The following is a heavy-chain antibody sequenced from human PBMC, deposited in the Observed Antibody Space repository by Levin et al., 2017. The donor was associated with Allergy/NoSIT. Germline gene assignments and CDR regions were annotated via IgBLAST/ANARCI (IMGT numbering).Heavy chain of an antibody. CDR1: GGSISSYY. Sequence: SETLSLTCTVSGGSISSYYWSWIRQPAGKGLEWIGRIYTSGSTNYNPSLKSRVTMSVDTSKNQFSLKLSSVTAADTAVYYCARGGGYSGYEIVVKLDFDLWGRGTLVTVSS. V-gene: IGHV4-4*07. CDR3: ARGGGYSGYEIVVKLDFDL. D-gene: IGHD5-12*01. J-gene: IGHJ2*01. CDR2: IYTSGST.